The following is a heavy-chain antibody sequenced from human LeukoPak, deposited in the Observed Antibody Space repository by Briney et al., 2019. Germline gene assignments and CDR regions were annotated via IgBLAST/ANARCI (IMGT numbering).Heavy chain of an antibody. J-gene: IGHJ5*02. D-gene: IGHD3-10*01. Sequence: PSETLSLTCTVSGGSIRSYYWSWIRQPPGKGLEWIGYIYYSGSTNYNPSLKSRVTISLDTSKNQFSLKLTSVTAADTAVYYCARDTGQYAPGTPGFTRFDPWGQGTLVTVSS. V-gene: IGHV4-59*12. CDR2: IYYSGST. CDR3: ARDTGQYAPGTPGFTRFDP. CDR1: GGSIRSYY.